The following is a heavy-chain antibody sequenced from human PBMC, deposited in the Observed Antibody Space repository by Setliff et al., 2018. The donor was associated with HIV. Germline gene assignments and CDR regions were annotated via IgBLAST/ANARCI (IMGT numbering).Heavy chain of an antibody. CDR3: ARAVHSGWYYFDY. Sequence: GSLRLSCAASGFTFSSYSMNWVRQAPGKGLEWVSSISSSSSYIYYAGSLKGRFTISRDNAKNSLYLQMNSLRAEDTAVYYCARAVHSGWYYFDYWGQGTLVTVSS. V-gene: IGHV3-21*01. CDR1: GFTFSSYS. CDR2: ISSSSSYI. J-gene: IGHJ4*02. D-gene: IGHD6-19*01.